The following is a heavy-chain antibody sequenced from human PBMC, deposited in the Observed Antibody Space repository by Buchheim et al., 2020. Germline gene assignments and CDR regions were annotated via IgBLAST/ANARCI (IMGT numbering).Heavy chain of an antibody. J-gene: IGHJ4*02. D-gene: IGHD6-13*01. CDR1: GGTFSSYA. V-gene: IGHV1-69*01. CDR3: ARTLREIAAATFDY. Sequence: VQLVQSGAEVKKPGSSVKVFCKASGGTFSSYAISWVRQAHGQGLEWMGGIIPIFGTANYAQKFQGRVTITADDSTRTAHMEVGRLRSEDAADYYCARTLREIAAATFDYWGQGTL. CDR2: IIPIFGTA.